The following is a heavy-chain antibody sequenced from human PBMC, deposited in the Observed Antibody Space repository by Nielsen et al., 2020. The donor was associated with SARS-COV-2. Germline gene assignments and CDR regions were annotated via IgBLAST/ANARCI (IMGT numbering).Heavy chain of an antibody. CDR2: INPSVSST. V-gene: IGHV1-46*01. J-gene: IGHJ4*02. D-gene: IGHD2-15*01. CDR3: ARRDCSGSSCHFAY. CDR1: GGTFSSYG. Sequence: ASVKVSCKASGGTFSSYGINWVRQAPGQGLEWMGIINPSVSSTTYAQKFQDRVTMTRDTSTSTVYMDLSNLRSEDTAIYYCARRDCSGSSCHFAYWGQGTLVTVSS.